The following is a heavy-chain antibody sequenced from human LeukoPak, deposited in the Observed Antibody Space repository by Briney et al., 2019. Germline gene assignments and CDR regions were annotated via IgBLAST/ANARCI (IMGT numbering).Heavy chain of an antibody. CDR1: GYSFTSYW. CDR3: ARLASGYDY. D-gene: IGHD3-10*01. V-gene: IGHV5-10-1*01. CDR2: IDPSDSYT. J-gene: IGHJ4*02. Sequence: GESLKISCKGSGYSFTSYWISWGRQMPGEGLEWVGRIDPSDSYTNYSPSFQGHVTISADKSISTAYLQWSSLKGSDTAMYYCARLASGYDYWGQGTLVTVPP.